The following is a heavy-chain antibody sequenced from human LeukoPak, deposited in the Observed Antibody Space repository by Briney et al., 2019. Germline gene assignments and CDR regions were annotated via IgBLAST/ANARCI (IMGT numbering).Heavy chain of an antibody. J-gene: IGHJ6*02. CDR2: ISWNSGSI. D-gene: IGHD1-26*01. CDR1: GFTFDDYA. V-gene: IGHV3-9*01. CDR3: ARDLLYSGSYSYGMDV. Sequence: PGRSLRLSCAASGFTFDDYAMHWVRQAPGKGLEWVSGISWNSGSIGYADSVKGRFTISRDNAKNSLYLQMNSLRADDTAVYYCARDLLYSGSYSYGMDVWGQGTTVTVSS.